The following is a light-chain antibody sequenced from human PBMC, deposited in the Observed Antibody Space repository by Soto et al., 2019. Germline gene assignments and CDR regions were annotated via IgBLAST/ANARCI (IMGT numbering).Light chain of an antibody. CDR2: STN. CDR1: NSNIGTYC. V-gene: IGLV1-47*02. J-gene: IGLJ3*02. Sequence: QSVLTQSPSASGTPGQRVTISCSGQNSNIGTYCAYWYQHLPGTAPKLLIYSTNLRPSGVPDRFSGSKSGTSASLAISGLRSEDEGHYYCASWDVSLSGWVFGGGTKLTVL. CDR3: ASWDVSLSGWV.